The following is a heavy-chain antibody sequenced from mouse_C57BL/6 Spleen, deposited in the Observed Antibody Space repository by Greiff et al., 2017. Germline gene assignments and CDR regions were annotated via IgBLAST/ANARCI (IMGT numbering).Heavy chain of an antibody. CDR2: INPYNGDT. Sequence: VQLQQSGPELVKPGDSVKISCKASGYSFTGYFMNWVMQSHGKSLEWIGRINPYNGDTFYNQKFKGKATLTVDKSSSTAHMELRSLTSEDSAVYYCARPPGSSYDEVGYFDVWGTGTTVTVSS. V-gene: IGHV1-20*01. CDR3: ARPPGSSYDEVGYFDV. J-gene: IGHJ1*03. CDR1: GYSFTGYF. D-gene: IGHD1-1*01.